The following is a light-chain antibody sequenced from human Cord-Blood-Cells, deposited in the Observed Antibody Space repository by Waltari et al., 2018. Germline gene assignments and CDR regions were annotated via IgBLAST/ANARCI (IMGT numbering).Light chain of an antibody. CDR3: QQRSL. CDR2: DAS. Sequence: EIVLTQSPATLSLSPGERATLSCRASQSVSSYLAWYQQKPGQAPRLLIYDASNRATGIPARFSVSGSGTDFTLTISSLEPEDFAVYYCQQRSLFGQGTRLEIK. CDR1: QSVSSY. V-gene: IGKV3-11*01. J-gene: IGKJ5*01.